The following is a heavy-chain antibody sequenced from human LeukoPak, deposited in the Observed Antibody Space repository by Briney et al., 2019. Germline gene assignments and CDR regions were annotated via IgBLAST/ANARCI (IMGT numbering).Heavy chain of an antibody. CDR1: GGSISSSNW. Sequence: PSETLSLTCTVSGGSISSSNWWSWVRQSPGKGLRWIGEIYRSGSTNYNASLKSRVTITIDESKNQFSLRLSSVTAADTAIYYCATFSDYYDTNGRFDYWGQGTLVTVSS. D-gene: IGHD3-22*01. V-gene: IGHV4-4*02. CDR2: IYRSGST. CDR3: ATFSDYYDTNGRFDY. J-gene: IGHJ4*02.